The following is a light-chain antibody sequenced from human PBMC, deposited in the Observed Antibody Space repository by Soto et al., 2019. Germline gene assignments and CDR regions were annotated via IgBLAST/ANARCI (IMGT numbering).Light chain of an antibody. CDR2: EVS. CDR3: SSYAGSNNVV. Sequence: QSVLTQPPSASGSPGQSVTISCTGTSSDVGGYNYVSWYQQHPGKAPKLMIYEVSKRPSGVPDRFSGSKSGNTASLTVSGLQAAAAAAYYCSSYAGSNNVVFGGGTQLTVL. V-gene: IGLV2-8*01. J-gene: IGLJ2*01. CDR1: SSDVGGYNY.